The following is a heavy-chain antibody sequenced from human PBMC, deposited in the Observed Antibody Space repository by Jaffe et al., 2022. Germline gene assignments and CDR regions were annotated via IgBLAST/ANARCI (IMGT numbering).Heavy chain of an antibody. D-gene: IGHD3-9*01. J-gene: IGHJ4*02. V-gene: IGHV3-30*02. CDR1: GFTFSSYG. CDR2: IRYDGSNK. Sequence: QVQLVESGGGVVQPGGSLRLSCAASGFTFSSYGMHWVRQAPGKGLEWVAFIRYDGSNKYYADSVKGRFTISRDNSKNTLYLQMNSLRAEDTAVYYCAKDPYDILTGYFDYWGQGTLVTVSS. CDR3: AKDPYDILTGYFDY.